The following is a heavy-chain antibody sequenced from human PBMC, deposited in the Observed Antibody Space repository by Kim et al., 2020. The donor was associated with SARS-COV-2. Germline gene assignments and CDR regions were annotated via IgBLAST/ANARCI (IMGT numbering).Heavy chain of an antibody. Sequence: SETLSLTCAVSGGSISSSNWWSWVRQPPGKGLEWIGEGYQSGSTNYHPSLKSRVTISVDKSKNQLSMKLNSVTAADTAVYYCTRSPFAYYSMDVWGQGATVTVSS. CDR1: GGSISSSNW. J-gene: IGHJ6*02. V-gene: IGHV4-4*02. CDR3: TRSPFAYYSMDV. CDR2: GYQSGST.